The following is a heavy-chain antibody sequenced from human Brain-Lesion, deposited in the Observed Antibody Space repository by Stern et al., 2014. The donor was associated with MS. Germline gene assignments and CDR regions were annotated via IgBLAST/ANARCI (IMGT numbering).Heavy chain of an antibody. CDR1: GYSFTSYW. J-gene: IGHJ4*02. V-gene: IGHV5-51*01. Sequence: EVQLVESGAEVKKPGESLKISCKGSGYSFTSYWIGWVRQMPGQGLEWMGIIYPGDSDTRYSPSFQGQVTISADKSISTASLQWSSLKASETAMYYCARLFSGSYYYFDSWGQGTLVTVSS. CDR2: IYPGDSDT. D-gene: IGHD1-26*01. CDR3: ARLFSGSYYYFDS.